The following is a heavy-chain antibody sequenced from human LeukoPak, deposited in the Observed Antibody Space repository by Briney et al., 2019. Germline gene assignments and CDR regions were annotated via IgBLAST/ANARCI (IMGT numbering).Heavy chain of an antibody. J-gene: IGHJ4*02. Sequence: GGSLRLSCAASGFTVSSNYMSWVRQAPGKGLEWVSVIYSGGSTYYADSVKGRFTISRDNSKNTLYLQMNSLRAEDTAVYYCARDRAAAGEFDYWGQGTLVTVSS. CDR1: GFTVSSNY. CDR3: ARDRAAAGEFDY. D-gene: IGHD6-13*01. CDR2: IYSGGST. V-gene: IGHV3-53*01.